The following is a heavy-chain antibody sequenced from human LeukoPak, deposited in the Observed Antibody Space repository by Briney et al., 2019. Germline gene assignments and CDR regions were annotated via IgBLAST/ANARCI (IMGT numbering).Heavy chain of an antibody. CDR2: IYPSDSEA. CDR3: ARLIYFGSGRTYFFDS. V-gene: IGHV5-51*01. J-gene: IGHJ4*02. D-gene: IGHD3-10*01. Sequence: GEALKISCKGSGYSLNTFWIGWVRQTPETGLEWMGNIYPSDSEAKYRPSFKGQVTISVDKSINTAYLRLSSLKASDTAMYYCARLIYFGSGRTYFFDSWGQGTLVTVSS. CDR1: GYSLNTFW.